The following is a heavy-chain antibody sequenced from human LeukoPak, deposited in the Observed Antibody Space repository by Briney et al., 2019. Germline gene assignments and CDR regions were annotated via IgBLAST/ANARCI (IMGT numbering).Heavy chain of an antibody. J-gene: IGHJ3*02. CDR1: GGSISSGTYY. D-gene: IGHD4-17*01. CDR3: AIHDYGDRDAFDI. V-gene: IGHV4-61*02. CDR2: IYSSGST. Sequence: SQTLSLTCTVSGGSISSGTYYWSWIRQPAGKGLEWIGRIYSSGSTSYNPSLESRVTISVDTSKNRLSLKLSSVTAADTAVYYCAIHDYGDRDAFDIWGQGTMVTVSS.